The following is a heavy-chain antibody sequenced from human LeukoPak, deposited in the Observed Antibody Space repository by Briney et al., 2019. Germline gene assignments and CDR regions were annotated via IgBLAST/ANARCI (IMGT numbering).Heavy chain of an antibody. V-gene: IGHV5-51*01. CDR3: ARLRPQDAFDI. Sequence: GESLKISCKGSGYSFTNYWIGWVRPMPGKGLEWMGIIYPGGSDTKYSPSFQGQVTISADKSLSTAYLQWSSLKASDTAMYYCARLRPQDAFDIWGQGTLVTVSS. J-gene: IGHJ3*02. CDR2: IYPGGSDT. CDR1: GYSFTNYW.